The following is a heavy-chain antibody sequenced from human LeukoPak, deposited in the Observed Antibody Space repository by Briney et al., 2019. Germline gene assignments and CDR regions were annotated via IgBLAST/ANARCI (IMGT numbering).Heavy chain of an antibody. CDR1: GFNFNDAW. Sequence: GGSLRLSCATSGFNFNDAWMNWVRQAPGKGLEWLGRIKSISYGGTIDYAAPVKGRFTFSRDDSKNTLYLQMDNLETEDTAIYYCTRTWPGNTCFNFWGQGTLVTVSS. CDR2: IKSISYGGTI. J-gene: IGHJ4*02. V-gene: IGHV3-15*01. D-gene: IGHD1-7*01. CDR3: TRTWPGNTCFNF.